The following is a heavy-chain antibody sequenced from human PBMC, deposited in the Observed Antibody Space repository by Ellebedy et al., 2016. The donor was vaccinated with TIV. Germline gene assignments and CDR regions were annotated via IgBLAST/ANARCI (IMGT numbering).Heavy chain of an antibody. CDR1: GFNLSGYY. Sequence: LSLTCAASGFNLSGYYISWIRQAPGKGLEWISYISNNNSGSAIYYADSVKGRFTTSRDNAKNSVYLQMNSLRAEDTAVYYCARRVGFDYWGQGTLVTVSS. CDR2: ISNNNSGSAI. CDR3: ARRVGFDY. J-gene: IGHJ4*02. V-gene: IGHV3-11*01. D-gene: IGHD1-26*01.